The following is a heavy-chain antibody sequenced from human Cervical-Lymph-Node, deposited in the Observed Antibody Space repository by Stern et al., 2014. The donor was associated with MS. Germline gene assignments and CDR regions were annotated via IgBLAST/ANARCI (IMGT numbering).Heavy chain of an antibody. CDR1: GGAFSTIE. Sequence: QVQLVQSGAEVMKPGSSMKVSCEASGGAFSTIEISWVRQAPGPRLEWLGGINPLFGTTNYAQKVQGRVTIIADESTSTVNMELRSLRSEDTAVYYCVRDQGGIAASWGQGTPVTVSS. V-gene: IGHV1-69*01. CDR2: INPLFGTT. D-gene: IGHD6-13*01. CDR3: VRDQGGIAAS. J-gene: IGHJ4*02.